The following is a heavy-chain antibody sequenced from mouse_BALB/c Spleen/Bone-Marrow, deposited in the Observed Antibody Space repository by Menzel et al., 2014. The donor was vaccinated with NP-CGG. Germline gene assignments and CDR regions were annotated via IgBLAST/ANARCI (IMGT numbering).Heavy chain of an antibody. V-gene: IGHV5-9-3*01. CDR1: GFTFSSYA. CDR2: ISSGGSYT. CDR3: ARRDYGYFDV. Sequence: EVQRVESGGGLVKPGGSLKLSCAASGFTFSSYAMSWVRQTPEKRLEWVATISSGGSYTYYPDSVKGRFTISRDNAENTLYLQMSSLRSEDTAMYYCARRDYGYFDVWGAGTTVTVSS. J-gene: IGHJ1*01.